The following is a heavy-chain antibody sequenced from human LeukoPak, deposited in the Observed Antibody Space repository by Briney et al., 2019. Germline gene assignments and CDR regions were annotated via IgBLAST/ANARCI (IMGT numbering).Heavy chain of an antibody. J-gene: IGHJ4*02. V-gene: IGHV1-46*01. Sequence: ASVKISCKAPGYTFTSNYIHWVRQAPGQGLEWMGMIYPRDGSTSYAQKFQGRVTVTRDTSTSTVHMELSGLRSEDTAVYYCARDQEGFDYWGQGTLVTVSS. CDR3: ARDQEGFDY. CDR2: IYPRDGST. CDR1: GYTFTSNY.